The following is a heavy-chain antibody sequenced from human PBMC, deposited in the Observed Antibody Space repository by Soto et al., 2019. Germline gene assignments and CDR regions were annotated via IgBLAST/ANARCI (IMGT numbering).Heavy chain of an antibody. J-gene: IGHJ5*02. CDR1: GFIFSDYY. D-gene: IGHD5-18*01. CDR2: ISSGGGST. V-gene: IGHV3-11*01. Sequence: QVQLVESGGGLVKPGGSLRLSCAASGFIFSDYYMNWIRRAPGKGLEWVSYISSGGGSTYYADSVKGRFTISRDNAKNSLYRQMNSLRADDTAVYYWAGGGGGGNGYGSNWFDPWGQGTLVTVSS. CDR3: AGGGGGGNGYGSNWFDP.